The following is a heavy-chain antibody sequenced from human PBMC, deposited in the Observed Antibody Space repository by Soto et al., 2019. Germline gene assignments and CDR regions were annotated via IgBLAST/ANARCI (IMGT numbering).Heavy chain of an antibody. J-gene: IGHJ6*02. D-gene: IGHD2-2*02. CDR2: INPNSGGT. V-gene: IGHV1-2*04. Sequence: ASVKVSCKASGYTFTGYYMHWVRQAPGQGLEWMGWINPNSGGTNYAQKFQGWVTMTRDTSISTAYMELSRLRSDDTAVYYCARDLGWGYCSSTSCYTHYYGMDVWGQGXTVTVSS. CDR3: ARDLGWGYCSSTSCYTHYYGMDV. CDR1: GYTFTGYY.